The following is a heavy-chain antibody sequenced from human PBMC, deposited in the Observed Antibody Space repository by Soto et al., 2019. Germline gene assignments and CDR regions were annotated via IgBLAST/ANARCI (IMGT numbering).Heavy chain of an antibody. CDR2: VFHSGTT. V-gene: IGHV4-38-2*02. J-gene: IGHJ5*02. D-gene: IGHD3-3*01. Sequence: PSETLSLTCAVSGYSINSGYYWGWIRQPPGKGLEWIGSVFHSGTTYSNPSLKTRLTLSVDTSKNEISLDLNAVTAADTAVYYCVRDFGDIQDVWSGPDQWGQGVPVTVSS. CDR1: GYSINSGYY. CDR3: VRDFGDIQDVWSGPDQ.